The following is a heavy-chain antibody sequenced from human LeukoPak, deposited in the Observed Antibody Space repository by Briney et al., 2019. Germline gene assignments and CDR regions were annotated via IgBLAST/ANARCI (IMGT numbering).Heavy chain of an antibody. J-gene: IGHJ3*02. D-gene: IGHD1-26*01. Sequence: GGSLRLSCAASGFTFSSYGMSRVRQAPGKGLEWVSAISGSGGSTYYADSVKGRFTISRDNSKNTLYLQMNSLRAEDTAVYYCAKGGGSYYGAFDIWGQGTMVTVSS. CDR3: AKGGGSYYGAFDI. CDR2: ISGSGGST. V-gene: IGHV3-23*01. CDR1: GFTFSSYG.